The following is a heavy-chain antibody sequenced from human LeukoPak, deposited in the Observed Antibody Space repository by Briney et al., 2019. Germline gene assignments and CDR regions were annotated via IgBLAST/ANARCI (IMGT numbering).Heavy chain of an antibody. CDR1: GFTFSDYY. CDR3: ARVPYYDILTGYPYYFDY. Sequence: GGSLRPSCAASGFTFSDYYMSWIRQAPGKGLEWVSYIRSSSSYTNYADSVKGRFTISRDNAKNSLYLQMNSLRAEDTAVYYCARVPYYDILTGYPYYFDYWGQGTLVTVSS. V-gene: IGHV3-11*05. CDR2: IRSSSSYT. D-gene: IGHD3-9*01. J-gene: IGHJ4*02.